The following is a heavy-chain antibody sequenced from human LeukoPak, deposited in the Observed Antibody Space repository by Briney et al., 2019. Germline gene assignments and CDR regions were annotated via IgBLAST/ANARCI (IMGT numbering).Heavy chain of an antibody. CDR3: ARYGNGFDY. V-gene: IGHV3-48*02. D-gene: IGHD1-1*01. CDR1: GFTLSSYS. J-gene: IGHJ4*02. Sequence: GGSLRLSCAASGFTLSSYSMNWVRQAPGKGLEWVSYISRGSSTIYYADSVKGRFTISRDNAQNSLYLQMNSLRDEDTPVYYCARYGNGFDYWGQGTLVTVSS. CDR2: ISRGSSTI.